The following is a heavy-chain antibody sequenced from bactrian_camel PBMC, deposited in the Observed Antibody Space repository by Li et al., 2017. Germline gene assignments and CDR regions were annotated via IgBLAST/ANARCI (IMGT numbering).Heavy chain of an antibody. J-gene: IGHJ6*01. D-gene: IGHD3*01. CDR2: VCGDGKI. V-gene: IGHV3S25*01. CDR1: AYPYSRNC. Sequence: QLVESGGGSVQAGGSLRLSCVISAYPYSRNCITWFRQVPGREREGVAAVCGDGKIYYDDSVKGRFTISQDSAKKTLFLQMNSLKPEDTAMYYCAADSDRDCASGSPDFGYWGRGTQVTVS. CDR3: AADSDRDCASGSPDFGY.